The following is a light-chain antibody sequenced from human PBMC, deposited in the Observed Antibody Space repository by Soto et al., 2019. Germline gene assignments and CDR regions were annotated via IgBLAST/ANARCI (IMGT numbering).Light chain of an antibody. CDR1: QSISSW. V-gene: IGKV1-5*03. J-gene: IGKJ2*01. CDR3: QQYSSYSYT. CDR2: KAS. Sequence: DIQMPQSPSTLSASVGDRVTITCRASQSISSWLAWYQQKPGKAPKLLIYKASSSESGVPSRFSVSGSGTEFTLTISSLQPDDFATYYCQQYSSYSYTFGQGTKLEIK.